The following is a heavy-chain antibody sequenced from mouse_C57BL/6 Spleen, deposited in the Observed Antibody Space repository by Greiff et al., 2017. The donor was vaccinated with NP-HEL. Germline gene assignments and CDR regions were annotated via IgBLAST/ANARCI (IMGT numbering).Heavy chain of an antibody. CDR3: ARIRDYPAWFAY. J-gene: IGHJ3*01. D-gene: IGHD2-4*01. V-gene: IGHV8-8*01. Sequence: QVTLKECGPGILQPSQTLSLTCSFSGFSLRTCGMGVGWIRQPSGKGLEWLAHIWWDDDKYYNPALKSRLTTSNDTSKNQVFLKIANVDTADTATYYCARIRDYPAWFAYWGQGTLVTVSA. CDR2: IWWDDDK. CDR1: GFSLRTCGMG.